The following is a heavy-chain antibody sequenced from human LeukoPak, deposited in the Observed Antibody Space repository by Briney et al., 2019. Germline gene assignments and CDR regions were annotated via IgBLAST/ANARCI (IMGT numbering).Heavy chain of an antibody. D-gene: IGHD3-22*01. CDR1: GGTFSSYA. V-gene: IGHV1-69*13. J-gene: IGHJ5*02. CDR2: IIPIFGTA. Sequence: GASVKVSCKASGGTFSSYAISWVRQAPGQGLEWMGGIIPIFGTANYAQKFQGRATITADESTSTAYMELSSLRSEDTAVYYCARDRGHYDSSGYYYVMGNWFDPWGQGTLVTVSS. CDR3: ARDRGHYDSSGYYYVMGNWFDP.